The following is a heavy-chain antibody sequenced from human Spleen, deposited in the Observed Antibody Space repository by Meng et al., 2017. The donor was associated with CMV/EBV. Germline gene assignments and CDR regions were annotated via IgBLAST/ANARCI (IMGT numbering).Heavy chain of an antibody. Sequence: FTEYSFHWVRPAPGQGFDWMGTINPSDGATIYAQKFQGRLTMTRDTSTNTVYMELSSLKSDDTGVYFCARDRRCYYPRCFRFGFDYWGQGALVTVSS. J-gene: IGHJ4*02. CDR3: ARDRRCYYPRCFRFGFDY. CDR1: FTEYS. D-gene: IGHD3-10*01. V-gene: IGHV1-46*01. CDR2: INPSDGAT.